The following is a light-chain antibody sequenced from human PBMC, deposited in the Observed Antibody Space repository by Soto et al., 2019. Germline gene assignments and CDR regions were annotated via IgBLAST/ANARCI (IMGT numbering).Light chain of an antibody. CDR1: SSNIGAGYD. V-gene: IGLV1-40*01. Sequence: QSVLTQPPSVSGAPGQRVTISCTGSSSNIGAGYDVHWYQQLPGTAPKLLIDGNSNRPSGVPDRLSGSKSGTSASLAITGLQAEDEADYYCQSYDSSLGGPYVFGTGTKVTVL. J-gene: IGLJ1*01. CDR3: QSYDSSLGGPYV. CDR2: GNS.